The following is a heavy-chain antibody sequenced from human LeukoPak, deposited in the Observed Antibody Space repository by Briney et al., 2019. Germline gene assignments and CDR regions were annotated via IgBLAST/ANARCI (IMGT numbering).Heavy chain of an antibody. D-gene: IGHD3-10*01. V-gene: IGHV1-2*02. CDR2: INPNSGGT. Sequence: GASVKVSCKASGYTFTGYYMHWVRQAPGQGLEWKGWINPNSGGTNYAQKFQGRVTMTRDTSISTAYMELRRLRSDDTAVYYCARALLWFGELLRYWGQGTLVTVSS. CDR1: GYTFTGYY. J-gene: IGHJ4*02. CDR3: ARALLWFGELLRY.